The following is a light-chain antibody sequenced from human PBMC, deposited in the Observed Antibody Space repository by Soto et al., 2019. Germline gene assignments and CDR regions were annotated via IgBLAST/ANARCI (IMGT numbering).Light chain of an antibody. V-gene: IGLV2-14*01. J-gene: IGLJ2*01. CDR2: EVT. CDR3: NSYTNCSAVV. CDR1: RDDIGAYDY. Sequence: QSVLTQPASVSGSPGQSITISCAGTRDDIGAYDYVSWYQQHPGNAPKLLVYEVTNRPSGVSDRSSGSKSGNTASLTISGLQAEDEADYYCNSYTNCSAVVFGGGTKVTVL.